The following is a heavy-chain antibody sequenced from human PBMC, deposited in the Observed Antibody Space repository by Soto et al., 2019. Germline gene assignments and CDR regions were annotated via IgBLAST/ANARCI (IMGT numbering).Heavy chain of an antibody. CDR3: ARAFRVAGNYFQH. Sequence: SKTLSLTGVISGNSVSSNSAAWIWIRQSPSRGLEWLGRTYYRSKWYNDYAVSVKSRITINPDTSKNQFSLHLDSVLPEDTAVYYCARAFRVAGNYFQHWGQGTLVTVSS. V-gene: IGHV6-1*01. D-gene: IGHD6-19*01. CDR2: TYYRSKWYN. CDR1: GNSVSSNSAA. J-gene: IGHJ1*01.